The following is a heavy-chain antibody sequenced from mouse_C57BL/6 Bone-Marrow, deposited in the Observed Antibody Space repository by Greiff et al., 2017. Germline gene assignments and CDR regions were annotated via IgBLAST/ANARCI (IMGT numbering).Heavy chain of an antibody. J-gene: IGHJ1*03. V-gene: IGHV1-72*01. CDR1: GYTFTSYW. CDR2: IDPNSGCT. D-gene: IGHD1-1*01. CDR3: ARGYYGSNDWYCDG. Sequence: VQLQQPGAELVKPGASVKLSCKASGYTFTSYWMHWVKQRPGRGLEWIGRIDPNSGCTKYNEQFKSKATLTVDKPSSTVYMQLSSLTSEDSAVEYCARGYYGSNDWYCDGWGTGTTVTGSS.